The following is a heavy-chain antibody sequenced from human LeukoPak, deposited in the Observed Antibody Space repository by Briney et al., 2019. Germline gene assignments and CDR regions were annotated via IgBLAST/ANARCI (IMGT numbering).Heavy chain of an antibody. CDR2: IYHSGST. Sequence: SGTLSLTCAVSGGSISSSNWWSWVRQPPGKGLGWIGEIYHSGSTNYNPSLKSRVTISVDKSKNQFSLKLSSVTAADTAVYYCASQRDHGDNWFDPWGQGTLVTVSS. J-gene: IGHJ5*02. V-gene: IGHV4-4*02. CDR3: ASQRDHGDNWFDP. D-gene: IGHD4-17*01. CDR1: GGSISSSNW.